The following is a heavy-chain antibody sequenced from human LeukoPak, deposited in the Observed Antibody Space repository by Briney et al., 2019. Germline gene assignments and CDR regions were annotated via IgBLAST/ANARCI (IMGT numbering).Heavy chain of an antibody. J-gene: IGHJ4*02. Sequence: GGSLRLSCAASGFTFSSFEMNWVRQAPGKGPEWVSYISSRGTTMYYADSVKGRFSISRDNAKNSLYLQMSSLRAEDTAVYYCARGPSGYHNTGGQGTLVTVSS. CDR2: ISSRGTTM. CDR1: GFTFSSFE. CDR3: ARGPSGYHNT. V-gene: IGHV3-48*03. D-gene: IGHD5-12*01.